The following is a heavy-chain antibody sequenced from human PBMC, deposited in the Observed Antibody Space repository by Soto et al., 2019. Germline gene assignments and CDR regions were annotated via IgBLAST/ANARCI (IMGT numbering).Heavy chain of an antibody. V-gene: IGHV3-23*01. J-gene: IGHJ5*02. Sequence: GGSLRLSCAASGFTFSSYAINWVRQAPGKGLEWVSTISGSGDNTYYADSVKGRFTISRDNSKNTLSLQMNTLRADDTAMYYCAKAGANSSTWHSNWFDPWGQGTLVTVSS. CDR1: GFTFSSYA. D-gene: IGHD6-13*01. CDR2: ISGSGDNT. CDR3: AKAGANSSTWHSNWFDP.